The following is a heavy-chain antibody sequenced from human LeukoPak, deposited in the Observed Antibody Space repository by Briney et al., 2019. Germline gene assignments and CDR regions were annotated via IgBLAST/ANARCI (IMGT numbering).Heavy chain of an antibody. V-gene: IGHV4-34*01. CDR3: VRGPAAGTGWFDP. CDR2: INHSGST. CDR1: GGSFSGYY. Sequence: PSETLSLTCAVYGGSFSGYYWSWIRQPPGKGLEWIGEINHSGSTNYNPSLKSRVTISVDTSKNQFSLKLSSVTAADTAVYYCVRGPAAGTGWFDPWGQGTLVTVSS. D-gene: IGHD6-13*01. J-gene: IGHJ5*02.